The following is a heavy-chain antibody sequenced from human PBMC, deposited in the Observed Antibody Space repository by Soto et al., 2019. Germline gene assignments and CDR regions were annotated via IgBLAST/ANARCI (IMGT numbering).Heavy chain of an antibody. CDR3: AKSPGMYYYDSSGYYHYDY. D-gene: IGHD3-22*01. CDR1: GFTFSSYA. V-gene: IGHV3-23*01. CDR2: VSGSGVST. J-gene: IGHJ4*02. Sequence: GGSLRLSCAASGFTFSSYAMRWVRQAPGKGLEWVSAVSGSGVSTYYADSVKGRFTISRDNSKNTLYLQMNSLRAEDTAVYYCAKSPGMYYYDSSGYYHYDYWGQGTLVTVSP.